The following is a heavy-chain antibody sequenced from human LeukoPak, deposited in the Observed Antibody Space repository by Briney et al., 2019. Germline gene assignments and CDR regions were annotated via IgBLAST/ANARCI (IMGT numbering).Heavy chain of an antibody. CDR2: IIPIFGTA. CDR3: ARGMWRDGYNLAGLRVAFDI. D-gene: IGHD5-24*01. CDR1: GGTFSSYA. V-gene: IGHV1-69*05. Sequence: SVKVSCKASGGTFSSYAISWVRQAPGQGLEWMGGIIPIFGTANYAQKFQGRVTITTDESTSTAYMELSSLRSEDTAVYYCARGMWRDGYNLAGLRVAFDIWGQGTMVTVSS. J-gene: IGHJ3*02.